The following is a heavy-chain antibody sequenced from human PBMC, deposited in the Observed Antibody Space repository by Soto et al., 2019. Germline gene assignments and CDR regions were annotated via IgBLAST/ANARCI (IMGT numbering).Heavy chain of an antibody. V-gene: IGHV3-48*02. CDR1: GFTFSSFH. CDR2: ITSSSDTI. J-gene: IGHJ6*02. Sequence: QPGGSLRLSCAASGFTFSSFHMNWVRQAPGRGLEWVAYITSSSDTIYYSDSVKGRFTISRDNGKNSLFLQMNSLRDEDTAVYYCARVVLVINPGYYYAIDVWGQGSSVPVSS. D-gene: IGHD3-22*01. CDR3: ARVVLVINPGYYYAIDV.